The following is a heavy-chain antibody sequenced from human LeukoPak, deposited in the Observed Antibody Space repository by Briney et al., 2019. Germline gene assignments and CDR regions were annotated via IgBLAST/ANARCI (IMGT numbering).Heavy chain of an antibody. J-gene: IGHJ4*02. V-gene: IGHV3-23*01. Sequence: GGSLRLSCAASGFTVSSNYMSWVRQAPGKGLEWVSAISGSGGSTYYADSVKGRFTISRDNSKNTLYLQMNSLRAEDTAVYYCAKDPQYNWNDPRGTLWGQGTLVTVSS. D-gene: IGHD1-1*01. CDR2: ISGSGGST. CDR3: AKDPQYNWNDPRGTL. CDR1: GFTVSSNY.